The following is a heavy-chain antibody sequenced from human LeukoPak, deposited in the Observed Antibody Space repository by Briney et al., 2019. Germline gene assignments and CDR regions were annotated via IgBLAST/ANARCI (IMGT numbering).Heavy chain of an antibody. CDR1: GGSISGYY. J-gene: IGHJ5*02. CDR2: INHSGST. V-gene: IGHV4-34*01. D-gene: IGHD3-10*01. Sequence: SENLSLTCTVSGGSISGYYWSWIRQPPGKGLEWIGEINHSGSTNYNPSLKSRVTISVDTSKNQFSLKLSSVTAAAVYYCARGAMVRGLGRNWFDPWGQGTLVTVSS. CDR3: ARGAMVRGLGRNWFDP.